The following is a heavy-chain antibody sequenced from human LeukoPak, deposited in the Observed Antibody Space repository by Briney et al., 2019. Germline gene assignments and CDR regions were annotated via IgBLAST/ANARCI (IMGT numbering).Heavy chain of an antibody. D-gene: IGHD5-18*01. J-gene: IGHJ4*02. V-gene: IGHV3-74*01. CDR2: IKSDGSST. CDR1: GFTFSSYW. CDR3: ARDGYSFGHDFDY. Sequence: GGSLRLSCAASGFTFSSYWMHWVRHTPGKGLVWVSRIKSDGSSTSYADSVKGRFTISRDNARNTLYLQMNSLRAEDTAVYYCARDGYSFGHDFDYWGQGTLVTVSS.